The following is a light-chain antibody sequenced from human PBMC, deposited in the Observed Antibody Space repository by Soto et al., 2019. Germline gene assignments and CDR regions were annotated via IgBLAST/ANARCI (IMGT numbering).Light chain of an antibody. V-gene: IGKV1-5*01. CDR3: QQYNSYS. Sequence: DIQMTQSPSTLPASVGDRVTLTCRASQSISDWLAWYQQKPGKAPKVLINHASSLQSGVPSRFSGSGSGTEFTLTISSLQPDDFATYYCQQYNSYSFGQGNKVDIK. CDR1: QSISDW. J-gene: IGKJ1*01. CDR2: HAS.